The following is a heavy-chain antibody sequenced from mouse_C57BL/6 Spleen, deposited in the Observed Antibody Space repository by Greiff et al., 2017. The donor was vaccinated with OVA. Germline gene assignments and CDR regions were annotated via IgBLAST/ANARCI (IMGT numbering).Heavy chain of an antibody. V-gene: IGHV1-61*01. CDR3: ARISLGQRDY. D-gene: IGHD3-3*01. Sequence: QVQLKQPGAELVRPGSSVKLSCKASGYTFTSYWMDWVKQRPGQGLEWIGNIYPSDSETHYNQKFKDKATLTVDKSSSTAYMQLSSLTSEDSAVYYCARISLGQRDYWGQGTTLTVSS. J-gene: IGHJ2*01. CDR2: IYPSDSET. CDR1: GYTFTSYW.